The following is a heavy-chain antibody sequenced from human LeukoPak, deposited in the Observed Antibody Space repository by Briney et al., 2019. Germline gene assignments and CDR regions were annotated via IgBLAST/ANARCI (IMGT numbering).Heavy chain of an antibody. CDR2: IIPFLDIA. Sequence: SVKVSCKAAGGTFSNYAISWVRQAPGQGLEWMGRIIPFLDIADYAQKFQGRVTITADKSTSTAYMELSSLKSEDTAVFYCASGKGCSRSSCTLDYWGQGSLVTVSS. D-gene: IGHD2-2*01. V-gene: IGHV1-69*04. CDR1: GGTFSNYA. CDR3: ASGKGCSRSSCTLDY. J-gene: IGHJ4*02.